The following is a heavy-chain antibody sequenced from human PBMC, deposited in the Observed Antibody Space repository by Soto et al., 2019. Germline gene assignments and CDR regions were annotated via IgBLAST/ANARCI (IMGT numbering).Heavy chain of an antibody. CDR1: GYGFAVSR. J-gene: IGHJ3*02. CDR2: ISAYNGNT. CDR3: ARDRHQWAFDI. D-gene: IGHD6-19*01. V-gene: IGHV1-18*03. Sequence: ALATGACKPVGYGFAVSRSSCVRHAPGQGLEWMGWISAYNGNTNYAQKLQGRVTMTTDTSTSTAYMELRSLRSDDMAVYYCARDRHQWAFDIWGQGTM.